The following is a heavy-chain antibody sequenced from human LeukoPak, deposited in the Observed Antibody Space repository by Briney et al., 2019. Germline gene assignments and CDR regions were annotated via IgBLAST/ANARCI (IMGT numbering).Heavy chain of an antibody. CDR1: GGSISSYY. D-gene: IGHD6-6*01. Sequence: SSETLSLTCTVSGGSISSYYWSWIRQPPGKGLEWIGYIYYSGSTNYNPSLKSRVTISVDTSKNQFSLKLSSVTAADTAVYYCAGRYSSLFDYWGQGTLVTVSS. V-gene: IGHV4-59*01. CDR3: AGRYSSLFDY. CDR2: IYYSGST. J-gene: IGHJ4*02.